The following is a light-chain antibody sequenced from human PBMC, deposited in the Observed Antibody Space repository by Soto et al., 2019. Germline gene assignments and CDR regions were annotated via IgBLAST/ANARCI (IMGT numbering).Light chain of an antibody. CDR1: QSITNF. V-gene: IGKV1-39*01. CDR3: QKTYSTPWT. J-gene: IGKJ1*01. CDR2: GAS. Sequence: DIQMTQSPSSLSASVGDRVTITCRASQSITNFLNWYQQKPGKATKLLIYGASTLQSGVPSRFSGSGSGTDFTLTISSLQREDFATYYCQKTYSTPWTFGQGTRVEIK.